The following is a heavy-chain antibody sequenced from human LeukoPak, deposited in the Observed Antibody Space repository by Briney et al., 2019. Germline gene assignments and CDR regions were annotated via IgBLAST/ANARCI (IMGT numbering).Heavy chain of an antibody. CDR3: ARDRYSSSSVGVI. CDR2: ISSSSSYI. J-gene: IGHJ4*02. V-gene: IGHV3-21*01. D-gene: IGHD6-6*01. Sequence: GGSLRLSCAASGFTFSSYSMNWVRQAPGKGLEWVASISSSSSYIYYAASVKGRFTISRDNAKNSLYLQMNSLRAEDTAVYYCARDRYSSSSVGVIWGQGTLVTVSS. CDR1: GFTFSSYS.